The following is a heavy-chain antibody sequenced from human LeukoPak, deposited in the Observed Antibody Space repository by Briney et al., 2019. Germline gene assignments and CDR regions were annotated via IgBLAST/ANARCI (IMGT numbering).Heavy chain of an antibody. CDR3: AGHHPRNTVDF. J-gene: IGHJ4*02. Sequence: SETLSLTCTVSGGSISSYYWSWIRQPPGKGLEWIGYIYYSGSTNYNPSLKSRVTMSLDTSKNQFSLKLSSVTAADTAVYYCAGHHPRNTVDFWGQGTLATVSS. CDR1: GGSISSYY. D-gene: IGHD2/OR15-2a*01. CDR2: IYYSGST. V-gene: IGHV4-59*08.